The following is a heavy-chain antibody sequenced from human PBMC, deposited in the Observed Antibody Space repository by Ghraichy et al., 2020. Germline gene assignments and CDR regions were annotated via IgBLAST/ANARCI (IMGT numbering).Heavy chain of an antibody. V-gene: IGHV3-7*03. D-gene: IGHD1-26*01. CDR1: RFTFSNSW. Sequence: GGSLRLSCVASRFTFSNSWMNWVRQAPGKGLEWMASMNPDGIEIYYVDSVRGRFTISRDNAKNSLYLQMNSLRAEDTAMYYCARDVVWSAFDYWGQGTLVTVSS. CDR2: MNPDGIEI. J-gene: IGHJ4*02. CDR3: ARDVVWSAFDY.